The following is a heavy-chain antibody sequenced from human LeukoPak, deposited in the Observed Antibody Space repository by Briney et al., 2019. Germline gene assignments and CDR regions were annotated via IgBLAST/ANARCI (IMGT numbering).Heavy chain of an antibody. Sequence: SETLSLTCTVSGGSIRSSSYYWGWIRQPPGKGLEWIGSIYYSGSTYYNPSLKSRVTISVDTSKNQFSLKLSSVTAADTAVYYCAREWVVPAVRWFDPWGQGTLVTVSS. J-gene: IGHJ5*02. CDR3: AREWVVPAVRWFDP. CDR2: IYYSGST. CDR1: GGSIRSSSYY. V-gene: IGHV4-39*07. D-gene: IGHD2-2*01.